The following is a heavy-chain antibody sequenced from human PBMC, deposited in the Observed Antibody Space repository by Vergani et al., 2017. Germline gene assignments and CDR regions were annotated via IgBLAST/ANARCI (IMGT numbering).Heavy chain of an antibody. Sequence: QVQLVQSGAEVKKPGASVKVSCKASGYTFTGYYIHWVRQAPGRGLEWVGWINPNTGGTNYAQKFQGRVTVTRDTSISTADMELSRLRSDDTAVYYCARVWTTVTFDAFDIWGQGTMVTVSS. V-gene: IGHV1-2*02. D-gene: IGHD4-17*01. CDR3: ARVWTTVTFDAFDI. CDR1: GYTFTGYY. J-gene: IGHJ3*02. CDR2: INPNTGGT.